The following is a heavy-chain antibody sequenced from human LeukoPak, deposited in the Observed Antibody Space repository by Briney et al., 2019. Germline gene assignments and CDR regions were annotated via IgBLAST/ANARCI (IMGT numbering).Heavy chain of an antibody. J-gene: IGHJ3*02. CDR3: ARDWVSDVVVVAAEAFDI. D-gene: IGHD2-15*01. CDR2: INPSGGST. V-gene: IGHV1-46*01. Sequence: ASEKVSCKASGYTFTSYYMHWVRQAPGQGLEWMGIINPSGGSTSYAQKFQGRVTMTRDTSTSTVYMELSSLRSEDTAVYYCARDWVSDVVVVAAEAFDIWGQGTMVTVSS. CDR1: GYTFTSYY.